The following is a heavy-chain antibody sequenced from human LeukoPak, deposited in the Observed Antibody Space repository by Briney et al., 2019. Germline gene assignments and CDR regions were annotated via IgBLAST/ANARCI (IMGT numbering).Heavy chain of an antibody. CDR2: INHSGST. J-gene: IGHJ6*02. Sequence: SETLSLTCAVYGGSLSGSYWSWVRQPPGKGLEWIAEINHSGSTNYNPSLKSRVTISVGTSKNQFSLKLSSVTAADTAVYYCARDSRILGYYYYGMDVWGQGTTVTVSS. CDR1: GGSLSGSY. V-gene: IGHV4-34*01. D-gene: IGHD3-3*01. CDR3: ARDSRILGYYYYGMDV.